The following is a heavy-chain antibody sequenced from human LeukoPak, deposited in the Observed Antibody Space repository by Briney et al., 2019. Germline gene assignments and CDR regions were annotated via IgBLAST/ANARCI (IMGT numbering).Heavy chain of an antibody. CDR3: ARGRSSGSYRPYYFDY. J-gene: IGHJ4*02. CDR1: GGSFSGYY. D-gene: IGHD1-26*01. V-gene: IGHV4-34*01. Sequence: PSETLSLTCAVYGGSFSGYYWSWIRQPPGKGLEWIGEINHSGSTNYNPSLESRVTISVDTSKNQFSLKLSSVTAADTAVYYCARGRSSGSYRPYYFDYWGQGTLVTVSS. CDR2: INHSGST.